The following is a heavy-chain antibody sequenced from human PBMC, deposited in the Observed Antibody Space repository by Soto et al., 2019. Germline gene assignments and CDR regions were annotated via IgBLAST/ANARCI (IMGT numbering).Heavy chain of an antibody. D-gene: IGHD3-3*01. CDR1: GYTFTGYY. CDR3: ARAFLHHVLRFLEWSPGPVGYGMDV. J-gene: IGHJ6*02. CDR2: INPNSGGT. Sequence: ASVKVSCKASGYTFTGYYMHWVRQAPGQGLEWMGWINPNSGGTNYAQKFQGRVTMTRDTSISTAYMELSRLRSDDTAVYYCARAFLHHVLRFLEWSPGPVGYGMDVWGQGTTVTVSS. V-gene: IGHV1-2*02.